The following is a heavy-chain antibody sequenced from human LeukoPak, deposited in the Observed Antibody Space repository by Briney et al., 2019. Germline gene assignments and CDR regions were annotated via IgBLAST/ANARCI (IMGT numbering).Heavy chain of an antibody. D-gene: IGHD4-17*01. Sequence: GPTLVNPTQTLTLTCPFSGFSLSSTGVGVGWIRQPPGKALEWLALIYWDDNKLYSPSLKSRLTITKDTSKNQVVLRMTNMDPVDTATYYCAHYGDYRFMYYFDHWGQGTLVTVSS. CDR3: AHYGDYRFMYYFDH. CDR2: IYWDDNK. V-gene: IGHV2-5*02. J-gene: IGHJ4*02. CDR1: GFSLSSTGVG.